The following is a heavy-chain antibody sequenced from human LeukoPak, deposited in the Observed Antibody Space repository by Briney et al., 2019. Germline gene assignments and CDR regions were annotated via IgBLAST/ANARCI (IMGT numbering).Heavy chain of an antibody. V-gene: IGHV4-30-2*01. D-gene: IGHD3-10*01. CDR3: ARTYYGYFDY. J-gene: IGHJ4*02. CDR2: IYHSGST. Sequence: SETLSLTCTVSGGSISSGGYYWSWIRQPPGKGLEWIGYIYHSGSTYYNPSLKSRVTISVDRSKNQFSLKLSSVTAADTAVYYCARTYYGYFDYWGQGTLVTVSS. CDR1: GGSISSGGYY.